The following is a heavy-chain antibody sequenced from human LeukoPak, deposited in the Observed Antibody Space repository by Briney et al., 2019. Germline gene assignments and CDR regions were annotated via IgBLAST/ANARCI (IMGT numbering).Heavy chain of an antibody. CDR3: ARARGETKWELRPFDY. V-gene: IGHV3-23*01. CDR2: INDNGSTR. Sequence: TGGSLRLSCGASGFTFSNYAMSWVRQAPGKGLEWVSGINDNGSTRFYAASVKGRFTISRDNSKNTLYLQMNSLRAEDTAVYYCARARGETKWELRPFDYWGQGTLVTVSS. D-gene: IGHD1-26*01. J-gene: IGHJ4*02. CDR1: GFTFSNYA.